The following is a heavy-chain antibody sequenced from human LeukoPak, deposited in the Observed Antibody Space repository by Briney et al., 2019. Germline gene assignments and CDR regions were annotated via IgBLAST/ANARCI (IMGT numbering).Heavy chain of an antibody. V-gene: IGHV1-46*03. J-gene: IGHJ4*02. CDR3: VREYPRGYFDF. Sequence: ASVKVSCKASGYTFTTYYIHWVRHAPGQGLEWMGMINSGNGNSNLPQRSQSRVTMTRDTSTSTVYMELSSLRTEDTAMYYCVREYPRGYFDFWGQGTLVTVSS. CDR2: INSGNGNS. D-gene: IGHD2-2*01. CDR1: GYTFTTYY.